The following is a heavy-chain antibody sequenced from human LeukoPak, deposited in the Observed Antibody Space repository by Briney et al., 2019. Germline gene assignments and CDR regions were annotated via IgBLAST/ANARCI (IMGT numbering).Heavy chain of an antibody. D-gene: IGHD6-13*01. V-gene: IGHV4-59*08. J-gene: IGHJ3*02. CDR3: ASRIAAAGTGAFDI. CDR1: GGSISSNY. Sequence: SETLSLTCTVSGGSISSNYWSWIRQPPGKGLEWIGYINNSGSTNYNPSLKSRVTISVDSSKNQFSLKLNSVTAADTAVYYCASRIAAAGTGAFDIWGQGTMVTVSS. CDR2: INNSGST.